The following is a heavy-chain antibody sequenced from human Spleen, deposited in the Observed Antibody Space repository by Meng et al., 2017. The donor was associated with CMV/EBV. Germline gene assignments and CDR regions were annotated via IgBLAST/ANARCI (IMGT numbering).Heavy chain of an antibody. D-gene: IGHD5-12*01. CDR2: IRSKAYGGTT. J-gene: IGHJ6*02. V-gene: IGHV3-49*04. CDR1: GFTFGDYA. CDR3: TRWRTAVYYYYGMDV. Sequence: GESLKISCTASGFTFGDYAMSWVRQAPGKGLEWVGFIRSKAYGGTTEYAASVKGRFTISRDDSKSIAYLQMNRLKTEDTAVYYCTRWRTAVYYYYGMDVWGQGTTVTVSS.